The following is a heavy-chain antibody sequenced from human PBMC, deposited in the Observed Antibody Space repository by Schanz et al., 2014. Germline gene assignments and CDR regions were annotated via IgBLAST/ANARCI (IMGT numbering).Heavy chain of an antibody. CDR2: IGYLGAT. D-gene: IGHD1-1*01. V-gene: IGHV3-13*01. J-gene: IGHJ4*02. CDR3: ARGTDWNLHY. Sequence: EVQLVESGGGLVQPGGSLRLSCAASGFTFSNFDMHWVRQGTGKGLEWVSTIGYLGATYYPDSVKGRLTVSRDSGQNSLYLQMNNLRTVDTAVYCCARGTDWNLHYWGQGALVTVSS. CDR1: GFTFSNFD.